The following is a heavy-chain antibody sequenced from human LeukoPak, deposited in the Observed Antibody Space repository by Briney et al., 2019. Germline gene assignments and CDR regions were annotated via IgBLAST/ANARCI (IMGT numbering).Heavy chain of an antibody. Sequence: SETLSHTCAVYGGSFSGYYWSWIRQPPGKGLEWIGEINHSGSTNYNPSLKSRVTISVDTSKNQFSLKLSSVTAADTAVYYCARVRGADYYYYYGMDVWGQGTTVTVSS. CDR1: GGSFSGYY. J-gene: IGHJ6*02. V-gene: IGHV4-34*01. CDR3: ARVRGADYYYYYGMDV. CDR2: INHSGST. D-gene: IGHD3-10*01.